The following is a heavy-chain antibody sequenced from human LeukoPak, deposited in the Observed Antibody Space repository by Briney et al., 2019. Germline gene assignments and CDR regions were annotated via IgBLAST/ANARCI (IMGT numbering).Heavy chain of an antibody. CDR1: GYSFTSYG. CDR3: ARGLKEWELLRGTVTFDY. D-gene: IGHD1-26*01. J-gene: IGHJ4*02. V-gene: IGHV1-18*01. Sequence: ASVKVSCKSSGYSFTSYGISWVRHAPGQGLGWMGWISAHNSNANYAQKLQGRVTMTTDTSTSTAYMELRSLRSDDTAVYYCARGLKEWELLRGTVTFDYWGQGTLVTVSS. CDR2: ISAHNSNA.